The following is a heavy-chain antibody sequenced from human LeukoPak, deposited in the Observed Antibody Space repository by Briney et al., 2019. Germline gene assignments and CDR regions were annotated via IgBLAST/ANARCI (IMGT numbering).Heavy chain of an antibody. CDR2: IYYSGST. CDR1: GGSISSYY. D-gene: IGHD6-6*01. J-gene: IGHJ6*02. CDR3: ARDSRIAARPYYYGMDV. Sequence: SETLSLTCTVSGGSISSYYWSWIRQPPGKGLEWIGYIYYSGSTNYNPSLKSRVTISVDTSKNQFSLKLSSVTAADTAVYYCARDSRIAARPYYYGMDVWGQGTTVTVSS. V-gene: IGHV4-59*01.